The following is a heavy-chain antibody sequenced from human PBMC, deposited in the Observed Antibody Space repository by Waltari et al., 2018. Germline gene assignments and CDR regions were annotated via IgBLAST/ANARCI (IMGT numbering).Heavy chain of an antibody. D-gene: IGHD3-16*01. CDR1: SYA. CDR2: IIPIFGTA. J-gene: IGHJ5*02. V-gene: IGHV1-69*01. CDR3: ARAVTPYYGAGDWFDP. Sequence: SYAISWVRQAPGQGLEWMGGIIPIFGTANYAQKFQGRVTITADESTSTAYMELSSLRSEDTAVYYCARAVTPYYGAGDWFDPWGQGTLVTVSS.